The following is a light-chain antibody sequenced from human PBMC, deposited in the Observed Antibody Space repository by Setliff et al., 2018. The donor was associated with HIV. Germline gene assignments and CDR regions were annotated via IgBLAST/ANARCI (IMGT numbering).Light chain of an antibody. J-gene: IGLJ2*01. Sequence: QSALTQPASVSGFPGQSITISCTGTSSDVGTYNYVSWYQQYPGKAPKLMIYDVNNRPSGVSNRFPGSKSGNTASLTISGLQAEDEADYYCNSYTTSWTLVFGVGTKVTVL. CDR2: DVN. CDR3: NSYTTSWTLV. V-gene: IGLV2-14*01. CDR1: SSDVGTYNY.